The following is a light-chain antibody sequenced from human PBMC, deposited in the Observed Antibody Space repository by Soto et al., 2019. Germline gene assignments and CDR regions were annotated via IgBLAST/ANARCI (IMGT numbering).Light chain of an antibody. V-gene: IGKV1-5*03. CDR3: QHYITFPWT. J-gene: IGKJ1*01. Sequence: DIQMTQSPSTLSASVGDRVTITCRASQSLSSWLAWYQQKPGKAPKLLIHKASSLESGVPSRFSGSESGTEFTLTISCLQPDDFATYYCQHYITFPWTFGQGTMVEIK. CDR1: QSLSSW. CDR2: KAS.